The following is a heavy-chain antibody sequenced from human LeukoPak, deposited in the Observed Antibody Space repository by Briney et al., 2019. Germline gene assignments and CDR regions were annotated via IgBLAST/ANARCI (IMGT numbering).Heavy chain of an antibody. V-gene: IGHV4-59*01. CDR1: GRSISSYY. CDR2: IYYSGST. CDR3: ARDQVTGATDY. J-gene: IGHJ4*02. D-gene: IGHD1-26*01. Sequence: SETLSLTCTVSGRSISSYYWSWIRQPPGKALEWIGYIYYSGSTNYNPSLKSRVTISVDTSKNQFSLKLSSVTAADTAVYYCARDQVTGATDYWGQGTLVTVSS.